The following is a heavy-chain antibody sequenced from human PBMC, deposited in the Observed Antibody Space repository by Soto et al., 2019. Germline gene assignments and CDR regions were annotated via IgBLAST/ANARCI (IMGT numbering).Heavy chain of an antibody. Sequence: SGPTLVNPTQTLTLTCTFSGFSLSTSGVGVGWIRQPPGKALEWLALISWDDDKRYSPSLKSRLTITKDTPKNQVVLTMTNMDPVDTATYYCAHRRGYYDSSGYYRGHWFDSWGQGTLVTVSS. CDR2: ISWDDDK. CDR1: GFSLSTSGVG. V-gene: IGHV2-5*02. J-gene: IGHJ5*01. D-gene: IGHD3-22*01. CDR3: AHRRGYYDSSGYYRGHWFDS.